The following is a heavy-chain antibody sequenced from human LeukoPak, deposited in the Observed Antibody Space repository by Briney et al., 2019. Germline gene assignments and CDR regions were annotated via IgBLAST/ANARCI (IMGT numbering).Heavy chain of an antibody. D-gene: IGHD3-16*02. Sequence: LSETLSLTCTVSGGSISRSSYYWGWIRQTPGMGLEWIGSVSYSGNTDYNPSLKSRVTISVDTSKNLFSLRLTSVTAADTAVYYCARDYRVSLSDTCPDDAFDVWGQGTVVTVSS. CDR1: GGSISRSSYY. CDR3: ARDYRVSLSDTCPDDAFDV. J-gene: IGHJ3*01. V-gene: IGHV4-39*07. CDR2: VSYSGNT.